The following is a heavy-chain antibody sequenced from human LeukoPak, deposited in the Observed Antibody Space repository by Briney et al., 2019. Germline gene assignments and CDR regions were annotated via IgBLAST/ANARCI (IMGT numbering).Heavy chain of an antibody. V-gene: IGHV3-48*04. J-gene: IGHJ4*02. CDR3: ARLIYGDYESRDY. D-gene: IGHD4-17*01. Sequence: GGSLRLSCAASGFTSSSYSMNWVRQAPGKGLEWVSYISSSSSTIYYADSVKGRFTISRDNAKNSLYLQMNSLRAEDTAVYYCARLIYGDYESRDYWGQGTLVTVSS. CDR2: ISSSSSTI. CDR1: GFTSSSYS.